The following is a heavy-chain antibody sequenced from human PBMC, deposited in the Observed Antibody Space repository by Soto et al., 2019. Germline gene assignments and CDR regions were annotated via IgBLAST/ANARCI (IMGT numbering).Heavy chain of an antibody. CDR2: IYYSGST. CDR1: GGSISSYY. V-gene: IGHV4-59*08. J-gene: IGHJ1*01. D-gene: IGHD2-15*01. Sequence: PSETLSLTCTVSGGSISSYYWSWIRQPPGKGLEWIGYIYYSGSTNYNPSLKSRVTISVDTSKNQFSLKLSSVTAADTAVYYCARQGGRLSPVAATSKNAYFQHWGQGTLVTVSS. CDR3: ARQGGRLSPVAATSKNAYFQH.